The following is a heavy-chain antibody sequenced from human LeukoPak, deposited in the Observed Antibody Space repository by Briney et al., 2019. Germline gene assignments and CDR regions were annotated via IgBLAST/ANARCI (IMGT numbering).Heavy chain of an antibody. CDR2: IKQDGSEK. D-gene: IGHD6-13*01. CDR3: ARERFHPQQLVLSNAFDI. Sequence: PGGSLRLSCAASGFTFSSYWMSWVRQAPGKGLEWVANIKQDGSEKYYVDSVKGRFTISRDNAKNSLYLQMNSLRAEDTAVYYCARERFHPQQLVLSNAFDIWGQGTMVTVSS. CDR1: GFTFSSYW. V-gene: IGHV3-7*01. J-gene: IGHJ3*02.